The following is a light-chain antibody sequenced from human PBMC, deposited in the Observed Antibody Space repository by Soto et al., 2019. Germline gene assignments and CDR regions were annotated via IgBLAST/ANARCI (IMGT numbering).Light chain of an antibody. V-gene: IGKV1-5*03. CDR2: KAS. Sequence: DIQLTQSPSYLSASVGGRGSISSRASQSISSWLSWYQQKPGKAPTLLIYKASTLHSGVQSRFSGSGSGTEFTLTIRSLQPDDFATYSCQHYNSYSETFGQGAKVDIK. CDR1: QSISSW. CDR3: QHYNSYSET. J-gene: IGKJ1*01.